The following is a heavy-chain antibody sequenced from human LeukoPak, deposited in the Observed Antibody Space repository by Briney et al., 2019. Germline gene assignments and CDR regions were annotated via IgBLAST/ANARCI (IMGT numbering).Heavy chain of an antibody. V-gene: IGHV4-39*01. J-gene: IGHJ4*02. CDR3: ASGDLEFDY. D-gene: IGHD2-21*02. CDR2: IYYSSST. CDR1: GGSISSSSYY. Sequence: SENLSLICTVSGGSISSSSYYWGWIRQPPGKGLQWIGSIYYSSSTYYNQSLKSRVTISVDTSKNQFSLKLSSVAGADTAVYYCASGDLEFDYWGQGTLVTVAS.